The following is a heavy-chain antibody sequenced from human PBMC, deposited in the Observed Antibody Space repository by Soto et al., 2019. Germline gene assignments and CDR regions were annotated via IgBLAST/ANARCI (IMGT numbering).Heavy chain of an antibody. CDR1: GFTFSSYG. J-gene: IGHJ4*02. CDR3: AKDHLVRGALDY. D-gene: IGHD3-10*01. Sequence: GGSLRLSCAASGFTFSSYGMHWVRQAPGKGLEWVAVISYDGSNKYYADSVKGRFTISRDNSKNTLYLQMNSLRAEDTAVYYCAKDHLVRGALDYWGQGTLVTVPQ. V-gene: IGHV3-30*18. CDR2: ISYDGSNK.